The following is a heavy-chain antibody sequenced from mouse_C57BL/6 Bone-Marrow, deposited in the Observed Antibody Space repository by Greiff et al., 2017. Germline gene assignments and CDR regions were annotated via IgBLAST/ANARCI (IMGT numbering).Heavy chain of an antibody. CDR2: ILPGSGST. J-gene: IGHJ4*01. CDR3: ARREPGYGNYGRAMDY. V-gene: IGHV1-9*01. D-gene: IGHD2-1*01. CDR1: GYTFTGYW. Sequence: QVQLQQSGAELMKPGASVKLSCKATGYTFTGYWIEWVKQRPGHGLEWIGEILPGSGSTNYNEKFKGKATFTADTSSNTAYMQLSSLTTEDSAIYYCARREPGYGNYGRAMDYWGQGTSVTVSS.